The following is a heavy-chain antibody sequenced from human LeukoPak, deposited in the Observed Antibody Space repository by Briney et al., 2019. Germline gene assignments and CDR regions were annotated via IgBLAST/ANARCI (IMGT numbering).Heavy chain of an antibody. D-gene: IGHD3-10*01. CDR3: ARDRSPMVRGVIGLD. CDR2: IIPIFGTA. V-gene: IGHV1-69*05. Sequence: GASVKVSCKASGGTFSSYATSWVQQAPGQGLEWMGRIIPIFGTANYAQKFQGRVTITTDESTSTAYMELSSLRSEDTAVYYCARDRSPMVRGVIGLDWGQGTLVTVSS. J-gene: IGHJ4*02. CDR1: GGTFSSYA.